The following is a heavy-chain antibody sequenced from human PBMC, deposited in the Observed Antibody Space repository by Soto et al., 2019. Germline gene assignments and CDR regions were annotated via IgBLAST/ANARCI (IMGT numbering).Heavy chain of an antibody. CDR2: IIPMFDTP. Sequence: SVKVSCKASGGTFGIDSFSWVRQAPGQGLEWMGGIIPMFDTPIYAQKFQDRVTITADESTSTAYMQLSSLRSGDTAVYYCARSGGLDRDFNYWGQGSLVTVSS. CDR3: ARSGGLDRDFNY. CDR1: GGTFGIDS. V-gene: IGHV1-69*13. D-gene: IGHD2-15*01. J-gene: IGHJ4*02.